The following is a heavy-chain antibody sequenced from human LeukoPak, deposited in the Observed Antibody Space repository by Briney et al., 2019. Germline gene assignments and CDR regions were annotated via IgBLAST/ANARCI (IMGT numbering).Heavy chain of an antibody. J-gene: IGHJ4*02. Sequence: PGGSLRLSCAASGFTFSSYGMHWVRQAPGKGLEWVAFIRYDGSNKYYADSVKGRFTISRDNSKNTLYLQMNSLRAEDTAVYYCANDYYDSSGYYSYFDYWGQGTLVTVSS. CDR3: ANDYYDSSGYYSYFDY. V-gene: IGHV3-30*02. CDR1: GFTFSSYG. CDR2: IRYDGSNK. D-gene: IGHD3-22*01.